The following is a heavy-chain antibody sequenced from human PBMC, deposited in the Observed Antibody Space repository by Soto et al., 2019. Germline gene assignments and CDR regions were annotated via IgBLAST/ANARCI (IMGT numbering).Heavy chain of an antibody. CDR2: INSDGSST. CDR1: GFTFSSYW. V-gene: IGHV3-74*01. J-gene: IGHJ4*02. CDR3: ARGGLYFDS. Sequence: VGSLRLSCAASGFTFSSYWMHWVRQTPGKGLVWVSRINSDGSSTYYADSVTGRFTISRDNAKNTLYLQMNSLRAEDTAVYYCARGGLYFDSWGQGTLVTVSS.